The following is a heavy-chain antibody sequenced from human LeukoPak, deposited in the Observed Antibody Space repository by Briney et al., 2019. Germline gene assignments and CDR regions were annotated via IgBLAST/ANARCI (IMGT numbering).Heavy chain of an antibody. CDR2: INSDGINT. CDR3: ARDLGQYYDTSDNWFDP. V-gene: IGHV3-74*01. CDR1: GFNFSIYA. J-gene: IGHJ5*02. Sequence: GGSLRLSCAASGFNFSIYAMSWVRQAPGKGLVWVSRINSDGINTSYADSVKGRFTISRDNAKNTLNLQMNSLRAEDTAVYYCARDLGQYYDTSDNWFDPWGQGTLVTVSS. D-gene: IGHD3-22*01.